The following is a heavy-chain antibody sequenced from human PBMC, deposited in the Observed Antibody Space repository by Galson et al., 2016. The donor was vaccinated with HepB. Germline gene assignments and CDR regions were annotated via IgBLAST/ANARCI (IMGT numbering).Heavy chain of an antibody. CDR2: IKEDGSDK. V-gene: IGHV3-7*01. CDR1: GFTFSVFW. CDR3: ARGHCGSTNCHLYFDS. J-gene: IGHJ4*01. D-gene: IGHD2-2*01. Sequence: SLRLSCAASGFTFSVFWMSWVRQAPGKGLEWVANIKEDGSDKYYVDSVKGRFTISRDIAKNSLYLEMSGLGAEDTAIYYCARGHCGSTNCHLYFDSWGQGTLVTVSS.